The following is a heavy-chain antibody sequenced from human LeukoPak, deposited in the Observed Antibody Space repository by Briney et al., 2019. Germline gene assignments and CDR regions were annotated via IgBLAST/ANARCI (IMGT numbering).Heavy chain of an antibody. V-gene: IGHV1-18*01. CDR2: TSGYNGNR. Sequence: GASVKVSCKASGYTFTRYGISWVRQAPGQGLEWMGWTSGYNGNRHYAQKFQGRVTMTTDTSMSTAYMELRSLRSDDTAVYYCARDIATGGDVDYWGQGTLVTVSS. CDR3: ARDIATGGDVDY. CDR1: GYTFTRYG. D-gene: IGHD6-13*01. J-gene: IGHJ4*02.